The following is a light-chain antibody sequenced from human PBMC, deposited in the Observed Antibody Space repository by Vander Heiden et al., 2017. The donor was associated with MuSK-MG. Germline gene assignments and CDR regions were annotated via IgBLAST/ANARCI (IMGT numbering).Light chain of an antibody. CDR1: QSVSSY. Sequence: EIELTQSPATLSLSPGERATLSCRASQSVSSYVAWYQQKPVQAPRLLIYDASNRATGIPARFSVSGSGTDFTLTISSLEPEDFAVYYCQQRSNWPTFGQGTKVEIK. CDR3: QQRSNWPT. CDR2: DAS. V-gene: IGKV3-11*01. J-gene: IGKJ1*01.